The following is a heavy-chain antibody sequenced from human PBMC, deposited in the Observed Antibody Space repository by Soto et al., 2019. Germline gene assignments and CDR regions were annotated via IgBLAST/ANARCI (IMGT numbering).Heavy chain of an antibody. Sequence: QEQLVLAGAEVKKPGSSVRISCRASGGTFSNDAVSWVRQAPGQGLQWMGGIIPIFGTTHYAQKFQGSVTITADESTATAYMELRSVTSEDTAVYYCATGLRTGNYGMDGWGQGNAVSVSS. CDR3: ATGLRTGNYGMDG. J-gene: IGHJ6*02. V-gene: IGHV1-69*01. CDR1: GGTFSNDA. D-gene: IGHD3-10*01. CDR2: IIPIFGTT.